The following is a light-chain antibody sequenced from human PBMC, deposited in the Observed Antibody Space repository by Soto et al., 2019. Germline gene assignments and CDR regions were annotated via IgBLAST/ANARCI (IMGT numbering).Light chain of an antibody. CDR2: EVT. V-gene: IGLV2-8*01. CDR3: SSYAGSKTL. J-gene: IGLJ2*01. CDR1: SSDVGGYNY. Sequence: QSVLTQPPSASGSPGQSLTISCTGTSSDVGGYNYVSWYQQHPGKAPKLMIYEVTKRPSGVPDRFSGSKSGNTASLTVSGLRAEDEADYYCSSYAGSKTLFGGGTKVTVL.